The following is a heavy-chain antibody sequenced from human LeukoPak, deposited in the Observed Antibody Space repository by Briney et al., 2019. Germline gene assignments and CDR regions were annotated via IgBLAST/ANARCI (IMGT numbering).Heavy chain of an antibody. CDR3: AKGPWSYGPFDY. J-gene: IGHJ4*02. CDR1: GFTFSNYG. CDR2: ISYDGSKT. D-gene: IGHD1-26*01. V-gene: IGHV3-30*18. Sequence: GGSLRLSCEASGFTFSNYGMHWVRQAPGKGLEWVAVISYDGSKTYHADSVKGRFTISRDNSKNTLYLQMNSLRAEDTAMFYCAKGPWSYGPFDYWGQGTLVTVSS.